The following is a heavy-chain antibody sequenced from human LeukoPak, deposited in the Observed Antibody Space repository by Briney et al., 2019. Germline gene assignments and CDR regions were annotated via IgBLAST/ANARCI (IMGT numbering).Heavy chain of an antibody. V-gene: IGHV1-8*01. CDR3: ARGDNYYGSGSYEGWFDP. Sequence: ASVKVSCKASGYTFTSYDITWVRQATGQGLEWMGWMNPNSGNTGYAQKFQGRVTMTRNTSISTAYMELSSLRSEDTAVYYCARGDNYYGSGSYEGWFDPWGQGTLVTVSS. J-gene: IGHJ5*02. CDR1: GYTFTSYD. CDR2: MNPNSGNT. D-gene: IGHD3-10*01.